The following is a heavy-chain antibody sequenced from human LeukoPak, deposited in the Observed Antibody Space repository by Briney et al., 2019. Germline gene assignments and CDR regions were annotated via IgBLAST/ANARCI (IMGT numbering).Heavy chain of an antibody. V-gene: IGHV3-66*04. J-gene: IGHJ5*02. D-gene: IGHD1-26*01. Sequence: GGSLRLSCAASGFTVSSNYMSWVRQAPGKELEWVSVIYSGGSTYYADSVKGRFTISRDNSKNTLYLQMNSLRAEDTAVYYCARLGELLYWFDPWGQGTLVTVSS. CDR3: ARLGELLYWFDP. CDR1: GFTVSSNY. CDR2: IYSGGST.